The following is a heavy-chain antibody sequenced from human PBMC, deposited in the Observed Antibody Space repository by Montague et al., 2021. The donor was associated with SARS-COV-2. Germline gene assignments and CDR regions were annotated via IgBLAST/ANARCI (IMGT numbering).Heavy chain of an antibody. D-gene: IGHD2-21*02. CDR2: IDDSGTT. CDR3: ARTAYNHYGLDV. CDR1: GGSLSTYY. J-gene: IGHJ6*02. V-gene: IGHV4-59*08. Sequence: SETLSLTCSVSGGSLSTYYWSWIRQPPGKGLEWIGYIDDSGTTRYNPSLRSRATISLDLSKNRFSLDLSSVTAADTAVYYCARTAYNHYGLDVWGQGTTVTVSS.